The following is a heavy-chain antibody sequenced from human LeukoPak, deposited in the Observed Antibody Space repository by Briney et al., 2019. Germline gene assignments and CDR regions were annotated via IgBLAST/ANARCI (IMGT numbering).Heavy chain of an antibody. CDR1: GFTFSSYG. CDR2: IRYDGSNK. V-gene: IGHV3-30*02. D-gene: IGHD3-22*01. Sequence: GGSLRLSCAASGFTFSSYGMHWVRQAPGKGLEWVAFIRYDGSNKYYADSVKGRFTISRDNSKNTLYLQMNSLRAEDTAVYCCAKSYYDSSGYYYVSYFDYWGQGTLVTVSS. CDR3: AKSYYDSSGYYYVSYFDY. J-gene: IGHJ4*02.